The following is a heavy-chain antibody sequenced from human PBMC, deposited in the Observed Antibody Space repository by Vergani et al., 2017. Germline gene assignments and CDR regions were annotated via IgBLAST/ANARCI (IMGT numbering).Heavy chain of an antibody. CDR1: GYSFTSYW. CDR2: IDPSDSYT. Sequence: EVQLVQSGAEVKKPGESLRISCKGSGYSFTSYWISWVRQMPGKGLEWMGRIDPSDSYTNYSPSFQGHVTISADKSISTAYLQWSSLKASDTAMYYCVCRAIAAAGISPLDYWGQGTLVTVSS. CDR3: VCRAIAAAGISPLDY. V-gene: IGHV5-10-1*01. J-gene: IGHJ4*02. D-gene: IGHD6-13*01.